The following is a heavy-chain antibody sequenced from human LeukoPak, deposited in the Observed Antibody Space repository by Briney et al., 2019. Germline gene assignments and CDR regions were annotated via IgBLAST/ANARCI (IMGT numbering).Heavy chain of an antibody. D-gene: IGHD2-2*01. J-gene: IGHJ4*02. CDR3: CIDPRVVVQAAFGP. CDR2: ISAYNGNT. V-gene: IGHV1-18*01. CDR1: GYTFTSYG. Sequence: ASVKVSCKASGYTFTSYGISCVRQAPGQGLEWMGWISAYNGNTNYAQKLQSRVTMTTDTSTSTAYMDLRIMRSDDKDVEYICIDPRVVVQAAFGPWGQGTLVTVSS.